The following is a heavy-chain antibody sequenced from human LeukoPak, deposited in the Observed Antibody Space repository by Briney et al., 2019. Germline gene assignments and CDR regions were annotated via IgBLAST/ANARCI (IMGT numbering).Heavy chain of an antibody. CDR1: GFTFSSYW. V-gene: IGHV3-74*01. CDR2: INSDGSST. CDR3: ARDGDGYNEFDY. Sequence: PGGSLRLSCAASGFTFSSYWMHWVRQAPGKGLMWVSRINSDGSSTSYADSVKGRFTISRDNAKNTLYLQMNSLRAEDTAVYYCARDGDGYNEFDYWGQGTLVTVSS. D-gene: IGHD5-24*01. J-gene: IGHJ4*02.